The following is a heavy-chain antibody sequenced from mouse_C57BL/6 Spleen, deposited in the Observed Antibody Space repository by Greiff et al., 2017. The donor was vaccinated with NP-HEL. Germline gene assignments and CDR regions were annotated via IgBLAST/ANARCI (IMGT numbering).Heavy chain of an antibody. Sequence: VQLQQSGAELVRPGASVKLSCTASGFNIKDYYMHWVKQRPEQGLEWIGRIDPEDGDTESAPKFQGKATMTADTSYNTAYLQLSSLTSEDTAVYYCTRSSYGYFDVWGTGTTVTVSS. CDR3: TRSSYGYFDV. D-gene: IGHD1-1*01. CDR2: IDPEDGDT. J-gene: IGHJ1*03. CDR1: GFNIKDYY. V-gene: IGHV14-1*01.